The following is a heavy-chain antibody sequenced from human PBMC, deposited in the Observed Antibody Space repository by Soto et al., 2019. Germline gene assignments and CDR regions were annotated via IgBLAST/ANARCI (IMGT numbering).Heavy chain of an antibody. CDR1: GFVFRPCR. CDR2: IRFDGSTA. Sequence: PGGSPRLSCEAPGFVFRPCRMHWVRRTPGKGLEWLATIRFDGSTARYAESVRGRFKISRDNSMNTLYLQLDRLRVEDTAVYYCVRDRPNTESLTGYFDTWGQGTPVTVSS. CDR3: VRDRPNTESLTGYFDT. D-gene: IGHD3-9*01. V-gene: IGHV3-33*01. J-gene: IGHJ4*02.